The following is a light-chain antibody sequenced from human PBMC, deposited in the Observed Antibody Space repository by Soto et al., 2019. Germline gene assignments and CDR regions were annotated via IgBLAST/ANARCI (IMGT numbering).Light chain of an antibody. J-gene: IGKJ5*01. CDR1: QSISSW. V-gene: IGKV1-5*03. Sequence: DIQMTQSPSTLSASVGDRVTITCRASQSISSWLAWYQQKPGKAPKLLIYKASSLESGVPSRFSGSGSGTEFTLTSSCLQPDDFATHYCQQYNSYSITFGQGTQLEIK. CDR3: QQYNSYSIT. CDR2: KAS.